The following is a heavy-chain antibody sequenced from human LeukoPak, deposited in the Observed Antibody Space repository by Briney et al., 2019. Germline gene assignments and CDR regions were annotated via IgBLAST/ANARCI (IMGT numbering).Heavy chain of an antibody. CDR1: GFTFASYS. V-gene: IGHV3-21*01. D-gene: IGHD1-1*01. Sequence: GGSLRLSCAASGFTFASYSMNWVRQAPGKGLEWVSSISGDSTYIYNAGSVKGRFTISRDNAQASLYLQMISLRADDTAVYYCERVSGRLERQSDLDYWGQGTLVIVSS. J-gene: IGHJ4*02. CDR2: ISGDSTYI. CDR3: ERVSGRLERQSDLDY.